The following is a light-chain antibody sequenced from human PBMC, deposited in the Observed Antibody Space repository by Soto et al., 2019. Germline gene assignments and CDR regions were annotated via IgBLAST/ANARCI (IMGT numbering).Light chain of an antibody. J-gene: IGKJ1*01. CDR1: QSIRKY. Sequence: DIQMTQSPSSLSASVGDRVIITCRASQSIRKYLNWYQHKPGKVPTLLIYAASSLQSGVPSRFSGSGSGTEFTLTITSLQPEDFATYYCQQSGDTPPWTFGQGTMVEIK. CDR2: AAS. V-gene: IGKV1-39*01. CDR3: QQSGDTPPWT.